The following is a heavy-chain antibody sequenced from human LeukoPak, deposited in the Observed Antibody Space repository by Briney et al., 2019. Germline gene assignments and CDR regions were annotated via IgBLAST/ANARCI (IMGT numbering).Heavy chain of an antibody. Sequence: HGESLKISCKGSGYSFTSYWIGWVRQMPGKGLEWMGIIYPGDSDTRYSPSFQGQVTISADKSISTAYLQWSSLKASDTAMYYCARGYYDSSGYDAFDIWGQGTMVTVSS. J-gene: IGHJ3*02. D-gene: IGHD3-22*01. CDR3: ARGYYDSSGYDAFDI. V-gene: IGHV5-51*01. CDR1: GYSFTSYW. CDR2: IYPGDSDT.